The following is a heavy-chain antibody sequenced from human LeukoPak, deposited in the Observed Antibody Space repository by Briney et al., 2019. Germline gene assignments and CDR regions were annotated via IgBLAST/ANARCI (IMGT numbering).Heavy chain of an antibody. CDR3: ARDGTEAMVYFAY. J-gene: IGHJ4*02. Sequence: LRLSCAASGFTFSSYSMNWVRQAPGKGLEWIGYIYYSGSTYYNPSLKSRVTISVDTSKNQFSLKLSSVTAADTAVYYCARDGTEAMVYFAYWGQGTLVTVSS. CDR2: IYYSGST. D-gene: IGHD5-18*01. V-gene: IGHV4-31*02. CDR1: GFTFSSYS.